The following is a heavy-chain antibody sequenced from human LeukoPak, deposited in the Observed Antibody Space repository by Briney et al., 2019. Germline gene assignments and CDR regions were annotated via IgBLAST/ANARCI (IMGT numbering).Heavy chain of an antibody. CDR3: ARDLPNSSGWHNYYYYGMDV. J-gene: IGHJ6*02. CDR1: GGSISSYY. D-gene: IGHD6-19*01. CDR2: IYYSGST. V-gene: IGHV4-59*01. Sequence: PSETLSLTCTVSGGSISSYYWSWIRQPPGKGLEWIGNIYYSGSTNYNPSLKSRVTISVDTSKNQFSLKLRSVSAADTAVYYCARDLPNSSGWHNYYYYGMDVWGQGTTVTVSS.